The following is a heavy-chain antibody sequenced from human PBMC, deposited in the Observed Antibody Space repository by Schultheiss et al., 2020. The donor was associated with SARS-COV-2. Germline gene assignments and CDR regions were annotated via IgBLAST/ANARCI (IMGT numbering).Heavy chain of an antibody. V-gene: IGHV4-4*02. CDR1: GGSISSSNW. CDR2: IYYSGST. J-gene: IGHJ4*02. D-gene: IGHD4-17*01. Sequence: SETLSLTCAVSGGSISSSNWWSWVRQPPGKGLELIGHIYYSGSTYYNPSLKSRVTISVDTSKNQFSLKLSSVTAADTAVYYCASSPITTVTNYFDYWGQGTLVTVSS. CDR3: ASSPITTVTNYFDY.